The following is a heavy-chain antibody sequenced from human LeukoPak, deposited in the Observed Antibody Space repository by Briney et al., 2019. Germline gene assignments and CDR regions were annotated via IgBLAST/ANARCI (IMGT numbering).Heavy chain of an antibody. D-gene: IGHD1-14*01. CDR3: ATPWPHNRDY. CDR2: IYYSGST. V-gene: IGHV4-39*01. J-gene: IGHJ4*02. CDR1: GGSISSSSYY. Sequence: SETLSLTCTVSGGSISSSSYYWGWIRQPPGKGLEWIGNIYYSGSTYYNPSLKSRITISIDTSKNQFSLKLSSVTAADTAVYYCATPWPHNRDYWGRGTLVTVSS.